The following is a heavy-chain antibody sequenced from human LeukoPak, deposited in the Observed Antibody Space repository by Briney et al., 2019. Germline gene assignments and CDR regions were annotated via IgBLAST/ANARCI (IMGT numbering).Heavy chain of an antibody. CDR1: GFTFSAYS. D-gene: IGHD6-19*01. J-gene: IGHJ3*01. Sequence: GGSLRLSCAASGFTFSAYSMDWVRQAPGEGLEWVSSIGAAGSHIYYADSMKGRFTISRDNAKSSLFLQMNSLRAEDTGIYYCVRVGSGATRADTLDLWGQGTMVTVSS. CDR3: VRVGSGATRADTLDL. CDR2: IGAAGSHI. V-gene: IGHV3-21*01.